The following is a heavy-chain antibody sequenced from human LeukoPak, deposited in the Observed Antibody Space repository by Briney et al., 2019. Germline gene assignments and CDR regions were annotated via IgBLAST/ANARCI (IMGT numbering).Heavy chain of an antibody. V-gene: IGHV3-30*18. CDR3: AKEFSGYLASFEY. Sequence: PGGSLRLSCAASGFTFSSYGTHGVRQAPGKGLEWVAMTSFDGSYKNYADSVKGRFTISRDNSKNRLYLQMNSLRAEDTAVYYCAKEFSGYLASFEYWGQGTLVTVSS. CDR2: TSFDGSYK. CDR1: GFTFSSYG. D-gene: IGHD3-22*01. J-gene: IGHJ4*02.